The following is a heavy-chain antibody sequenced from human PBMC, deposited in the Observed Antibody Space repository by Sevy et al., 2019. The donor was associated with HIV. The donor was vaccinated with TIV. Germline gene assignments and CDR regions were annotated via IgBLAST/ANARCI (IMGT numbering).Heavy chain of an antibody. CDR2: IRSKEYGGAT. Sequence: GGSLGLSCTGSGFTFGDYAMSWFRQAPGMGLEWVGFIRSKEYGGATEYAASVKGRFTISRDDSKSIADLQMNSLKTEDTAVYYCTRGYYYDSSGYSDYWGQGTLVTVSS. CDR3: TRGYYYDSSGYSDY. V-gene: IGHV3-49*03. CDR1: GFTFGDYA. D-gene: IGHD3-22*01. J-gene: IGHJ4*02.